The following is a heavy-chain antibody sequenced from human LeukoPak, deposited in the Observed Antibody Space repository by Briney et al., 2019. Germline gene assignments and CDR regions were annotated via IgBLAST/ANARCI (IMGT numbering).Heavy chain of an antibody. Sequence: GGSLRLSCAASGFTFSSYSMNWVRQAPGKGLEWVSSISSSSSYIYYADSVKGRFTISRDNAKNSLYLQMNSLRAEDTVVYYCARDQGWNAFDIWGQGTMVTVSS. CDR3: ARDQGWNAFDI. CDR2: ISSSSSYI. J-gene: IGHJ3*02. CDR1: GFTFSSYS. V-gene: IGHV3-21*01. D-gene: IGHD6-19*01.